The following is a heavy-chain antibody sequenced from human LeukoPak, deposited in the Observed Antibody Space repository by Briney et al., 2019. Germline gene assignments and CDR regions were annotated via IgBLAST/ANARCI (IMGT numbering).Heavy chain of an antibody. V-gene: IGHV3-20*04. Sequence: GGSLRLSCAASEFTFDDYGMSWVRQAPGKGLEWVSGINWNGGSTGYADSVKGRFTISRDNAKNSLYLQMNSLRAEDTALYYCARAGGGKLGTFLAAFDYWGQGTLVTVSS. CDR3: ARAGGGKLGTFLAAFDY. D-gene: IGHD7-27*01. J-gene: IGHJ4*02. CDR2: INWNGGST. CDR1: EFTFDDYG.